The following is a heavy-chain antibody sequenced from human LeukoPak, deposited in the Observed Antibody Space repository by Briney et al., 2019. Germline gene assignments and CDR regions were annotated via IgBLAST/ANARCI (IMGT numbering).Heavy chain of an antibody. D-gene: IGHD5-12*01. V-gene: IGHV1-2*02. CDR3: AREYSASEH. CDR2: INPGNGGT. Sequence: VASVKVSCKASGYTFTGYYIHWVRQAPGQELEWMGWINPGNGGTHYAQKFQGRITVTSDTSITTSYMELSRLTSDDTALYYCAREYSASEHWGQGSLVTVSS. J-gene: IGHJ1*01. CDR1: GYTFTGYY.